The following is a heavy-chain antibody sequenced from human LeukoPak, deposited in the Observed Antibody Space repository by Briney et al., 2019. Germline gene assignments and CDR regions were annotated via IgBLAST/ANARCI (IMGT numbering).Heavy chain of an antibody. V-gene: IGHV1-3*01. CDR3: AAIRGGGKSAYWFDP. D-gene: IGHD3-10*01. CDR2: INAGNGNT. CDR1: GYTFTSYA. J-gene: IGHJ5*02. Sequence: ASVKVSCKASGYTFTSYAMHWVRQAPGQRLEWMGWINAGNGNTKYSQKFQGRVTITRDTSASTAYMELSSLRSEDTAVYYCAAIRGGGKSAYWFDPWGQGTLVTVSS.